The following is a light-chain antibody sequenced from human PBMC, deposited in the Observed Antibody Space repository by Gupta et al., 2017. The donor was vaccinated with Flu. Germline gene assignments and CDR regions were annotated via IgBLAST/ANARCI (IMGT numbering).Light chain of an antibody. J-gene: IGKJ3*01. CDR2: WAS. CDR1: QSVLYSSNNKNY. CDR3: QQYYSTPFT. V-gene: IGKV4-1*01. Sequence: DIAMTQSPDSLAVSLGERATINCKSSQSVLYSSNNKNYLAWYQQKPGQPPKLLICWASTRESGVPDRFSGGGSGTDFTLTISSLQAEDVAVYYCQQYYSTPFTFGPGTKVDIK.